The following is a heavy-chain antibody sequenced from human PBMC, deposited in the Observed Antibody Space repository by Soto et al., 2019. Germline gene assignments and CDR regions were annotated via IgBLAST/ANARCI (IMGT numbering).Heavy chain of an antibody. CDR1: GYTFTAYY. D-gene: IGHD4-17*01. CDR2: IDPNTGGT. Sequence: GASVKVSCKASGYTFTAYYVHWVRQAPGQGLEWMGWIDPNTGGTKYAQKFQGRVTMTRDTSITSAYLELSRLRSDDTAVYYCSRSSTYGEIDFWGQGXLVTVYS. CDR3: SRSSTYGEIDF. J-gene: IGHJ4*02. V-gene: IGHV1-2*02.